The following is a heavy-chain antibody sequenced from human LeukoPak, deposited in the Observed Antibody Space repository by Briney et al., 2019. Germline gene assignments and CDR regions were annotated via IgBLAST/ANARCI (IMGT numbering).Heavy chain of an antibody. CDR2: ISGSGGST. CDR3: AKRPERQLWFPY. J-gene: IGHJ4*02. V-gene: IGHV3-23*01. Sequence: QPGGSLRLSCAASGFTFNSYAMSWVRQAPGKGLEWVSAISGSGGSTYYADSVKGRFTISRDNSKNTLYLQMNSLRAEDTAVYYCAKRPERQLWFPYWGQGTLVTVSS. D-gene: IGHD5-18*01. CDR1: GFTFNSYA.